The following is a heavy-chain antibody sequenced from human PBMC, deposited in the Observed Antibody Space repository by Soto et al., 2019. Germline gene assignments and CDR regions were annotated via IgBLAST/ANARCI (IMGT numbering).Heavy chain of an antibody. CDR2: ISGSGDIT. J-gene: IGHJ6*02. D-gene: IGHD3-3*01. CDR1: GFIFSNYV. CDR3: AKAHPVLRFLEWLPQDV. V-gene: IGHV3-23*01. Sequence: GSLRLSCAASGFIFSNYVMDWVRQAPGKGLEWVSVISGSGDITYYADSVKGRFIISRDNSKNTLFLQMNSLRADDTAVYYCAKAHPVLRFLEWLPQDVWGQGTTVTVSS.